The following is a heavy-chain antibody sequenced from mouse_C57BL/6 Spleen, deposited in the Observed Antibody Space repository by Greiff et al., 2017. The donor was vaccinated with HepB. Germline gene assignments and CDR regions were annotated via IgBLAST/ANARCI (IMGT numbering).Heavy chain of an antibody. CDR3: AREGTYDYEGFAY. CDR1: GYTFTSYW. V-gene: IGHV1-64*01. J-gene: IGHJ3*01. Sequence: VQLQQPGAELVKPGASVKLSCKASGYTFTSYWMHWVKQRPGQGLEWIGMIHPNSGSTNYNEKFKSKVTLTVDKSSSTAYMQVSSLTSEDSAVYYCAREGTYDYEGFAYWGQGTLVTVSA. CDR2: IHPNSGST. D-gene: IGHD2-4*01.